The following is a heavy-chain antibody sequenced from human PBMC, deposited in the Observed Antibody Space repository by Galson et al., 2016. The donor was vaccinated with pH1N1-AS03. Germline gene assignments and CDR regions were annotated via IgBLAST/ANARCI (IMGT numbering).Heavy chain of an antibody. J-gene: IGHJ4*02. Sequence: QSGAEVKKSGESLRISCKGSGYSFADYWIGWVRQRPGKGLEWMGIIYPGDSETKYSPSFKGQVTISADKSISTAYLQWSRLSSSETAVYYCASHGPEMTTMNRYVDYWGQGTLVTVSS. CDR3: ASHGPEMTTMNRYVDY. CDR1: GYSFADYW. CDR2: IYPGDSET. V-gene: IGHV5-51*03. D-gene: IGHD3-16*02.